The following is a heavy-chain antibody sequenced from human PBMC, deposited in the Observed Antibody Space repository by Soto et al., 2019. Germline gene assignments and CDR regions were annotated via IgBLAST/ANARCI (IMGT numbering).Heavy chain of an antibody. CDR3: AKDFEPRSRTSPTVLFVLDH. CDR2: TSYDVNSK. J-gene: IGHJ4*02. Sequence: GGSLRLSWAASDFTFGDYAINWARQAPGKGLEGVAVTSYDVNSKYYTDSVKGRFTISRDNSKNTVYLQMNSLRAEDTALYYCAKDFEPRSRTSPTVLFVLDHWGQGTPVTVSS. CDR1: DFTFGDYA. D-gene: IGHD2-2*01. V-gene: IGHV3-30*18.